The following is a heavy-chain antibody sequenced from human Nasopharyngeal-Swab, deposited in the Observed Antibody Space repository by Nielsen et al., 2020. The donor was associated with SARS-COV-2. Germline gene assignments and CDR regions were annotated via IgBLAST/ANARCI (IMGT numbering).Heavy chain of an antibody. D-gene: IGHD5-12*01. V-gene: IGHV3-74*01. CDR3: AASDSGYDWYYYYGMDV. CDR2: ITTDASRT. CDR1: GFTLSNYW. Sequence: GGSLRLSCAASGFTLSNYWIHWVRQTPGKGLLLVSRITTDASRTSYADSVKGRFTISRDNAKNSLYLQMNSLRAEDTAVYYCAASDSGYDWYYYYGMDVWGQGTTVTVSS. J-gene: IGHJ6*02.